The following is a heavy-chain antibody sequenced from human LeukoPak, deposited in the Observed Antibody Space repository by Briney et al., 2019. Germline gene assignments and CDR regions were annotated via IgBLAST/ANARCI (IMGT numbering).Heavy chain of an antibody. D-gene: IGHD2-21*02. Sequence: GGSLRLSCAASGFTFSSYSMNWVRQAPGKGLEWVSSISSSSSYIYYADSVKGRFTISRDSAKNSLYLQMNSLRAEDTAAYYCARVSREDIVVVTATLYYFDYWGQGTLVTVSS. CDR3: ARVSREDIVVVTATLYYFDY. V-gene: IGHV3-21*01. CDR2: ISSSSSYI. CDR1: GFTFSSYS. J-gene: IGHJ4*02.